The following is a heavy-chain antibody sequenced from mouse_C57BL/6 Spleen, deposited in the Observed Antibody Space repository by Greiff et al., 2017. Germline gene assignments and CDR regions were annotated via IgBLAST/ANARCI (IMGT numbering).Heavy chain of an antibody. CDR1: GYTFTSYW. D-gene: IGHD3-2*02. V-gene: IGHV1-61*01. CDR2: IYPSDSET. J-gene: IGHJ4*01. Sequence: QVQLQQPGAELVRPGSSVKLSCKASGYTFTSYWMDWVKQRPGQGLEWIGNIYPSDSETHYNQKFKDKATLTVDKSSSRAYMQLSSLTSEDSAVYYCAGPDSSGYGSMDYWGQGTSVTVSS. CDR3: AGPDSSGYGSMDY.